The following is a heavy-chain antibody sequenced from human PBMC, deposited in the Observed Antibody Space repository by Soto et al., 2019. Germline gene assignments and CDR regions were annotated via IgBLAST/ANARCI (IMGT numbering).Heavy chain of an antibody. D-gene: IGHD6-19*01. V-gene: IGHV1-69*01. J-gene: IGHJ6*02. CDR2: IIPIFGTA. Sequence: QVQLVQSGAEVKKPGSSVKVSCKASGGTFSSYAISWVRQAPGQGLEWMGGIIPIFGTANYAQKFQGRVTITADESTRTAYMELSSLRSEDTAVYYCARDRRGIAVAGTRRPYYYGMDVWGQGPTVTVSS. CDR3: ARDRRGIAVAGTRRPYYYGMDV. CDR1: GGTFSSYA.